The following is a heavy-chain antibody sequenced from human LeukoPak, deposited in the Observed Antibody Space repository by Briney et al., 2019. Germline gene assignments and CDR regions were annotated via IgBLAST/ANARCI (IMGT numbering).Heavy chain of an antibody. Sequence: ASVKVSCKASGHTFTGYYMHWVRQAPGQGLEWVGLVNPKNGDTEYAQKFQGRVTMTRDTSVSTVYMELSRLRSDDTAVYYCARDSRVTNGDYWGQGTLVTVSS. CDR1: GHTFTGYY. CDR2: VNPKNGDT. V-gene: IGHV1-2*02. CDR3: ARDSRVTNGDY. D-gene: IGHD3-10*01. J-gene: IGHJ4*02.